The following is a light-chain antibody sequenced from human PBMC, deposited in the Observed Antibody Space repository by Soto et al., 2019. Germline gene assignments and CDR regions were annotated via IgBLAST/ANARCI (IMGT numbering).Light chain of an antibody. J-gene: IGLJ3*02. CDR2: GNT. CDR1: SSNIGAGYD. Sequence: QSVLTQPPSVSGAPGQRVTISCTGSSSNIGAGYDVHWYQQLPGTAPKVLIYGNTNRPSGVPDRFSGSKSSTSASLAITGLQAEDEADYYCQFYDNSLRAWVFGGGTKLTVL. V-gene: IGLV1-40*01. CDR3: QFYDNSLRAWV.